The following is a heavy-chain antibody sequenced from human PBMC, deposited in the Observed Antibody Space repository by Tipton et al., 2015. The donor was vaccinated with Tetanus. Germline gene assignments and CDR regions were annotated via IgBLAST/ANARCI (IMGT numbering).Heavy chain of an antibody. CDR2: IKEDGSEK. J-gene: IGHJ4*02. D-gene: IGHD5-12*01. CDR1: GFTFSSYW. CDR3: VSRYSNAWYYFDI. Sequence: SLRLSYTASGFTFSSYWMSWVRQTPGKGLEWVANIKEDGSEKYYVDSVKGRFTISRDNAKNSLLLEMSSLRVEDTAVYFCVSRYSNAWYYFDIWGQGTPVTVSS. V-gene: IGHV3-7*03.